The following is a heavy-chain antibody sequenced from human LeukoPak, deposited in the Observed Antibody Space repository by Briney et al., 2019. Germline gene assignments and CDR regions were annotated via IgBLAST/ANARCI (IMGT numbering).Heavy chain of an antibody. CDR2: IYYSGST. CDR1: GGSISSHY. D-gene: IGHD3-22*01. V-gene: IGHV4-59*11. Sequence: PSETLSLTCTVSGGSISSHYRSWIRQPPGKGLEWIGYIYYSGSTNYNPSLKSRVTISVDTSKNQFSLKLSSVTAADTAVYYCARLSLNYYDSSGYFDYWGQGTLVTVSS. CDR3: ARLSLNYYDSSGYFDY. J-gene: IGHJ4*02.